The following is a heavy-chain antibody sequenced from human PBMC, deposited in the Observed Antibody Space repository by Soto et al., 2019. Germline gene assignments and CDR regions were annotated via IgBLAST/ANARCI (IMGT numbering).Heavy chain of an antibody. Sequence: VQLVESGGGVVQPGRSLRLSCAASGFTFSDYAMHWVRQAPGKGLEWVAVVSHDGRNTHYADSVKGRFTISRDSSKKTVSLEMTSLRAEDTGVYYCAKGGRQWLVTSDFNCWGQGALVTVSS. CDR2: VSHDGRNT. CDR3: AKGGRQWLVTSDFNC. J-gene: IGHJ4*02. CDR1: GFTFSDYA. D-gene: IGHD6-19*01. V-gene: IGHV3-30*18.